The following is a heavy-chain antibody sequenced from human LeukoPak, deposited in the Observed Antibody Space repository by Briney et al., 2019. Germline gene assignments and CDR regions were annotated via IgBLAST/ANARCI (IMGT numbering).Heavy chain of an antibody. Sequence: SETLSLTCTVSGGSISSYYWSWIRQPPGKGLEWIGYIYYSGSTNYNPSLKSRVTISVDTSKNQFSLKLSSVTAADTAVYNCARTSGDTIFGDIDYWGQGTLVTVSS. J-gene: IGHJ4*02. CDR2: IYYSGST. CDR3: ARTSGDTIFGDIDY. V-gene: IGHV4-59*01. CDR1: GGSISSYY. D-gene: IGHD3-3*01.